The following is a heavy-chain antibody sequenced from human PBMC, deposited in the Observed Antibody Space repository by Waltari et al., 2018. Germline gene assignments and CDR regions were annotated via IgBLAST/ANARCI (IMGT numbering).Heavy chain of an antibody. CDR3: ARAELLNWYFDL. V-gene: IGHV3-48*03. D-gene: IGHD2-21*02. CDR1: GFTFSSSE. Sequence: EVQLVESGGGLVQLGGSLRLSCAASGFTFSSSEMTWVRQAPGKGLEWVSYISSSGSTIYYADSVKGRFTISRDNAKNSLYLQMNSLRAEDTAVYYCARAELLNWYFDLWGRGTLVTVSS. CDR2: ISSSGSTI. J-gene: IGHJ2*01.